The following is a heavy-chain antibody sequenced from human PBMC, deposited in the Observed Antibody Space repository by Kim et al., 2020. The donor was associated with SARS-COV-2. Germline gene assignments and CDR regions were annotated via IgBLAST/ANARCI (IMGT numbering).Heavy chain of an antibody. V-gene: IGHV3-30*04. CDR2: ISYDGKVK. Sequence: GRSLRLCCAASGFTFSNYPMHWVRQAPGKGLEWVAVISYDGKVKEYTDSGRGRFTISRDDSRNTLCLQMSSLRTEDTAVYYCVRDAKQGNPDYFDCWGQGTLVTVSS. J-gene: IGHJ4*02. CDR1: GFTFSNYP. CDR3: VRDAKQGNPDYFDC.